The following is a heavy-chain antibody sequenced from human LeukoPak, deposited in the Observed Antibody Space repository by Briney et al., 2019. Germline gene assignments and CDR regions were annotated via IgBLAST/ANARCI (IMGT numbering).Heavy chain of an antibody. D-gene: IGHD4-17*01. J-gene: IGHJ4*02. CDR2: ISSSGSTI. CDR3: ARDIYGDHIIDY. Sequence: PGGSLRLSCAASGFTFSSYAMSWVRQAPGKGLEWVSAISSSGSTIYYADSVKGRFTISRDNAKNSLYLQMNSLRAEDTAVYYCARDIYGDHIIDYWGQGTLVTVSS. V-gene: IGHV3-21*04. CDR1: GFTFSSYA.